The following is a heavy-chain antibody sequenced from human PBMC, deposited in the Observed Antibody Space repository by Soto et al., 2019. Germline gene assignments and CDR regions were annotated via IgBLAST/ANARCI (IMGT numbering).Heavy chain of an antibody. D-gene: IGHD6-19*01. CDR3: AIVLANPEAGNCFDP. Sequence: QVQLVQSGAEVKKPGASVKVSCKASGYTFTSYGISWVRQAPGQGREWMGWISAYNGNTNYAQKLQGRATMTTDTPTRTAYLELRSLKSEDTPVYCCAIVLANPEAGNCFDPWGQGCLVSASS. CDR2: ISAYNGNT. J-gene: IGHJ5*02. CDR1: GYTFTSYG. V-gene: IGHV1-18*01.